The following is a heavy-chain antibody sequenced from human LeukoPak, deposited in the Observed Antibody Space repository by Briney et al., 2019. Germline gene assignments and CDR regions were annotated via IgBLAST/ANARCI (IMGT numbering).Heavy chain of an antibody. D-gene: IGHD6-13*01. Sequence: GESLKISCNGSGYXFTSYWICWVRQMPGKGLEWMGIIYPGDSDTRYSPSFQGQVTISADKSISTAYLQWSSLKASDTAMYYCARSAAAGTGYFQHWGQGTLVTVSS. J-gene: IGHJ1*01. V-gene: IGHV5-51*01. CDR1: GYXFTSYW. CDR2: IYPGDSDT. CDR3: ARSAAAGTGYFQH.